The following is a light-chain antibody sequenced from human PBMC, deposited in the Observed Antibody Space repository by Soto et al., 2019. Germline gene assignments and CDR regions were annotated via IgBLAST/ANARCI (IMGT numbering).Light chain of an antibody. CDR1: SSDVGGY. Sequence: QSVLTPPASVSGSPGQSITISCTGTSSDVGGYVSWYQQHPGKAPKFIIYDVSNRPSGVSNRFSGSKSGNTASLTISGLQAEDAADYYCSSYRSSPTWVFGGGTKLTVL. CDR3: SSYRSSPTWV. J-gene: IGLJ3*02. CDR2: DVS. V-gene: IGLV2-14*03.